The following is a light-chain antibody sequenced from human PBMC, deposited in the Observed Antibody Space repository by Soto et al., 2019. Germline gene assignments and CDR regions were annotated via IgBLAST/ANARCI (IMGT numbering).Light chain of an antibody. Sequence: IVWTQSPGTLYLSPGQRATLSCRASQSVIRSYLAWFQQKPGQDARPLIYGASSRETGIPEKFGGSGAGTGCTRAINLLQPKDVLVAYGLQYGSSNLTFGQGTKVDIK. J-gene: IGKJ1*01. V-gene: IGKV3-20*01. CDR3: LQYGSSNLT. CDR1: QSVIRSY. CDR2: GAS.